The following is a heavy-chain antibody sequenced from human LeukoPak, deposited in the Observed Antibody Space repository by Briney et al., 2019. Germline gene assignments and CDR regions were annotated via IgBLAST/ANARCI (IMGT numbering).Heavy chain of an antibody. D-gene: IGHD6-19*01. CDR2: ISAYNGDT. CDR1: DYTFTDYG. J-gene: IGHJ4*02. CDR3: ARSLIAVAGPYYFDF. Sequence: ASVTVSFKAADYTFTDYGISWVRQAPGQGPEWMGWISAYNGDTKYVQKFQDRVTMTTDTSTTTAYMELRSLRSDDTAVYYCARSLIAVAGPYYFDFWGQGTLVTVSS. V-gene: IGHV1-18*01.